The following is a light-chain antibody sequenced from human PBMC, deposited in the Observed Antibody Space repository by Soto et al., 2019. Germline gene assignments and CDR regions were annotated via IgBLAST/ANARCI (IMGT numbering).Light chain of an antibody. CDR1: QSLGTW. J-gene: IGKJ4*01. CDR3: QQYFSYPLT. Sequence: DIQMTQSPSTLSASVGDRVIITCRASQSLGTWLAWYQQKPGTAPVLLIYDVSSLASGVPSRFSGRGSGTDFTLTISSLQPDDFATYYCQQYFSYPLTFGGGTKVEIK. V-gene: IGKV1-5*01. CDR2: DVS.